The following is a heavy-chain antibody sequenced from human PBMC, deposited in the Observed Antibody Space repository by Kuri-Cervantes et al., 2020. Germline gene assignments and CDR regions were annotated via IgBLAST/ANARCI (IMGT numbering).Heavy chain of an antibody. V-gene: IGHV4-34*01. CDR3: SGYCSGGSCYSWSWFDP. J-gene: IGHJ5*02. D-gene: IGHD2-15*01. CDR1: GGSFSGYY. Sequence: SETLSLTCAAYGGSFSGYYWSWIRQPPGKGLEWIGEINHSGSTNYNPSLKSRVTISVDTSKNQFSLKLSSVTAADTAVYYCSGYCSGGSCYSWSWFDPWGQGTLVTVSS. CDR2: INHSGST.